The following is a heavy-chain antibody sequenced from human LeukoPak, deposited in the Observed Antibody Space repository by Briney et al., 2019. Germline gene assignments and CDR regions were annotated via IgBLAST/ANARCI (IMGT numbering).Heavy chain of an antibody. CDR2: VFPGDSDT. V-gene: IGHV5-51*01. Sequence: GESLKISCKGSGYRFINYWIGWVRQMPGKGLEWMGIVFPGDSDTRYSPSFQGQVTISVDKSISTAYLQWGSLKASDTAMYYCARPNLTSGTYYIDYWGQGTLVTVSS. CDR3: ARPNLTSGTYYIDY. CDR1: GYRFINYW. J-gene: IGHJ4*02. D-gene: IGHD3-10*01.